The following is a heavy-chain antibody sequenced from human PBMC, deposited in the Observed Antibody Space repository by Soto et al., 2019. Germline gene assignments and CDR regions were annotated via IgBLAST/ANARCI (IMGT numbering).Heavy chain of an antibody. J-gene: IGHJ3*02. Sequence: EVQLVESGGGLVQPGGSLRLSCAASAFTFKNYWMSWVRQAPGKGLEWVGQINEDGREKYFVDSVRGRFTISRDNAKNSLYLQMNSLRADDTAVYYCARDGPPRAAFDIWGQGTMVTVFS. V-gene: IGHV3-7*01. CDR1: AFTFKNYW. CDR3: ARDGPPRAAFDI. CDR2: INEDGREK.